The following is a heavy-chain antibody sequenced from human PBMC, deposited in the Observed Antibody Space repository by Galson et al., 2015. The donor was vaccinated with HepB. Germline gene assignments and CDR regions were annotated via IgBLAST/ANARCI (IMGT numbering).Heavy chain of an antibody. D-gene: IGHD6-19*01. CDR2: IKQDGSEK. Sequence: SLRLSCAASGFTFSNYWMSWVRQAPGKGLEWVANIKQDGSEKYYVDSVEGRFTISRDNAENSMYLQMNSLRGEDTAVYYCARDRYSSGWYPIDYWGQGTLVTVSS. V-gene: IGHV3-7*03. CDR3: ARDRYSSGWYPIDY. CDR1: GFTFSNYW. J-gene: IGHJ4*02.